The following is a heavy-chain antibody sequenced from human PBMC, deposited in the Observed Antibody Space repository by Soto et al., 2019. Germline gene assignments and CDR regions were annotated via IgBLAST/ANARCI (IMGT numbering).Heavy chain of an antibody. CDR3: ARLDGNSYDSSGYYYYYYGMDV. CDR1: GFTFSDYY. Sequence: QVQLVKSGGGLVKPGGSLRLSCAASGFTFSDYYMSWIRQAPGKGLEWVSYISSSGSTIYYADSVKGRFTISRDNAKNSLYLQMNSLRAEDTAVYYCARLDGNSYDSSGYYYYYYGMDVWGQGTTVTVSS. J-gene: IGHJ6*02. CDR2: ISSSGSTI. D-gene: IGHD3-22*01. V-gene: IGHV3-11*01.